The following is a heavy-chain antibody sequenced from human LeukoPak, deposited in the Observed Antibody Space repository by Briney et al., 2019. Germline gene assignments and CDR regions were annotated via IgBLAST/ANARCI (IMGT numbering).Heavy chain of an antibody. Sequence: ASVKVSCKASGYTFTGYYMHWVRQAPGQGLEWMGWINPNSGGTNYAQKFQGWVTMTRDTPISTAYMELSRLRSDDTAVYYCARGGYSNYHYYYYGMDVWGQGTTVTVSS. V-gene: IGHV1-2*04. D-gene: IGHD4-11*01. CDR1: GYTFTGYY. J-gene: IGHJ6*02. CDR3: ARGGYSNYHYYYYGMDV. CDR2: INPNSGGT.